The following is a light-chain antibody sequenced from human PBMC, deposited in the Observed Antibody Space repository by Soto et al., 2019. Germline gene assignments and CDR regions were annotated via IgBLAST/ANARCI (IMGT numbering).Light chain of an antibody. CDR3: SSYTTSSTRV. CDR2: EVT. Sequence: QSALTPPASVSGSPGQSIAIYCPGSSSDVGIYNYVSWYQQHPGKVPKLIIYEVTNRPSGVSNRFSGSKSGNTASLTISGLQAEDEADYYCSSYTTSSTRVFGTGTKVPV. CDR1: SSDVGIYNY. J-gene: IGLJ1*01. V-gene: IGLV2-14*01.